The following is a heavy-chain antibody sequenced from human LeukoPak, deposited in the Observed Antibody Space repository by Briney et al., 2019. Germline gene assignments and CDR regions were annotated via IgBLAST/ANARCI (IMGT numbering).Heavy chain of an antibody. CDR1: GGTFSSYA. CDR2: IIPIFGTA. CDR3: ARNSQSPPIVVVPAAVYYYYGMDV. J-gene: IGHJ6*04. D-gene: IGHD2-2*01. V-gene: IGHV1-69*06. Sequence: PRASVKVPCKASGGTFSSYAISWVRQAPGQGLEWMGGIIPIFGTANYAQKFQGRVTITADKSTSTAYMELSSLRSEDTAVYYCARNSQSPPIVVVPAAVYYYYGMDVWGKGTTVTVSS.